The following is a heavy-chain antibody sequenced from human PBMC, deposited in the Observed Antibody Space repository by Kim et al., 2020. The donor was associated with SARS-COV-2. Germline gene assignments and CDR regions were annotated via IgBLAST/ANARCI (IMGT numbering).Heavy chain of an antibody. CDR1: GFTFSSYW. Sequence: GGSLRLSCAASGFTFSSYWMSWVRQAPGKGLEWVANIKQDGSEKYYVDSVKGRFTISRDNAKNSLYLQMNSLRAEDTAVYYCAREQWLPEMGAFDIWGQGTMVTVSS. D-gene: IGHD6-19*01. CDR3: AREQWLPEMGAFDI. J-gene: IGHJ3*02. CDR2: IKQDGSEK. V-gene: IGHV3-7*01.